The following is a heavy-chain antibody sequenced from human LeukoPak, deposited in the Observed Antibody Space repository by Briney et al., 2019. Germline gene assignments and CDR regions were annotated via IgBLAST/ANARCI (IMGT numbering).Heavy chain of an antibody. Sequence: GESLKISCKASGYYFPTFWIGWVRQMPGKGLEWMGIIYPGDSDTRYSPSFQGQVTISADKSISTAYLQWSSLKASDTAMYYCARIAARRMDFDAFDIWGQGTMVTVSS. D-gene: IGHD6-13*01. V-gene: IGHV5-51*01. CDR3: ARIAARRMDFDAFDI. CDR2: IYPGDSDT. CDR1: GYYFPTFW. J-gene: IGHJ3*02.